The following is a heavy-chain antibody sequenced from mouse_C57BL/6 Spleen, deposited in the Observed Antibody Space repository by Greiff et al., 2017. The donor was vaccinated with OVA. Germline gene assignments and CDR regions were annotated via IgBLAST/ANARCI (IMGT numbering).Heavy chain of an antibody. Sequence: VQLQQSGAELARPGASVKLSCKASGYTFTSYGISGVKQRTGQGLEWIGEIYPRSGNTYYNEKFKGKATLTAKTSSSTAYIELRSLTSEDSAVYFCARRIPLYYDYDEYFDVWGTGTTVTVSS. CDR1: GYTFTSYG. J-gene: IGHJ1*03. D-gene: IGHD2-4*01. CDR2: IYPRSGNT. CDR3: ARRIPLYYDYDEYFDV. V-gene: IGHV1-81*01.